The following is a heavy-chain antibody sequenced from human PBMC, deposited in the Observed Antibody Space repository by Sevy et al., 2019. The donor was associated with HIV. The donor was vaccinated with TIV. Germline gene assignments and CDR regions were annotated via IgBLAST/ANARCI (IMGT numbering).Heavy chain of an antibody. Sequence: GGSLRLSCAASEFTFSNFWMHWVRQVPGKGLVWVSRINHDGSTTTYADSVRGRFTISRDNSKNTLVLQMYSLRVDDTAFYVCARDGLWRYEYPYDLWGQGTMVTVSS. D-gene: IGHD5-12*01. CDR3: ARDGLWRYEYPYDL. V-gene: IGHV3-74*01. J-gene: IGHJ3*01. CDR2: INHDGSTT. CDR1: EFTFSNFW.